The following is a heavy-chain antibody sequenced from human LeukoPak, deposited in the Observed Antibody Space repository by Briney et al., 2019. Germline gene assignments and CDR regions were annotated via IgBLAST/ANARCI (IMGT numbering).Heavy chain of an antibody. V-gene: IGHV5-51*01. D-gene: IGHD6-19*01. Sequence: GESLKISCKGSGYSFTSYWIGWVRQMPGKGLEWIGIIYPGDSDTRYSPSFQGQVTISADKSISTAYLQWSSLKASDTAMYYCARLSAIAVAAEYYFDYWGQGTLVTVSS. CDR3: ARLSAIAVAAEYYFDY. CDR2: IYPGDSDT. CDR1: GYSFTSYW. J-gene: IGHJ4*02.